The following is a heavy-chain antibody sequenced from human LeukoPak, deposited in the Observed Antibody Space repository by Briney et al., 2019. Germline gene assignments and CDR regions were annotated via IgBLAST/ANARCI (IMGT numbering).Heavy chain of an antibody. CDR1: GFVFSTYK. CDR3: ARAVYGSGSYGTYYFFYGIDV. CDR2: IDRSSYI. D-gene: IGHD3-10*01. V-gene: IGHV3-21*01. Sequence: PGGSLRLSCAASGFVFSTYKMNWDRQAPGKGLEWVSSIDRSSYIYYADSVKGRFTISRDNAKNSLYLQLNSLRAEDTAAYYCARAVYGSGSYGTYYFFYGIDVWGKGTTVTVSS. J-gene: IGHJ6*04.